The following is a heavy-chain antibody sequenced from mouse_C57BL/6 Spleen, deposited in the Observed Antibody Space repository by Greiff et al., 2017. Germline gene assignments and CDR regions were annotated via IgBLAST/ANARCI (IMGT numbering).Heavy chain of an antibody. CDR3: ARYLYFGY. D-gene: IGHD5-1*01. J-gene: IGHJ2*01. CDR2: ISPGDGDT. V-gene: IGHV1-82*01. CDR1: GYAFSSSW. Sequence: VQLQQSGPELVKPGASVKISCKASGYAFSSSWMNWVKQRPGKGLEWIGRISPGDGDTNYNGKFKGQATLTADKSSSTAYMQLSSLTSEDSAVYFCARYLYFGYWGQVATLTVSS.